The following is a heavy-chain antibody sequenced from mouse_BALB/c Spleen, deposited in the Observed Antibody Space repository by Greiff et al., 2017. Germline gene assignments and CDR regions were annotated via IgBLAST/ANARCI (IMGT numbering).Heavy chain of an antibody. J-gene: IGHJ2*01. V-gene: IGHV3-6*02. Sequence: EVQLVESGPGLVKPSQSLSLTCYVTGYSITRGYYWNWIRQFPGNKLEWMGYISYDGSNNYNPSLKNRISITRDTSKNQFFLKLNSVTTEDTATYYCARGKNYYGSSQYYFDDWGQGTTLTVAS. D-gene: IGHD1-1*01. CDR1: GYSITRGYY. CDR3: ARGKNYYGSSQYYFDD. CDR2: ISYDGSN.